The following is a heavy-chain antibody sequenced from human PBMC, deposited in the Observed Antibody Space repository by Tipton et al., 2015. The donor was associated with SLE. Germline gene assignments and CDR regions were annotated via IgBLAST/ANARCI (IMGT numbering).Heavy chain of an antibody. CDR1: GFTFSSYA. V-gene: IGHV3-23*01. J-gene: IGHJ2*01. CDR2: ISGSGGST. CDR3: ARDRFESILWYFDL. Sequence: SLRLSCAASGFTFSSYAMSWVRQAPGKGLEWVSAISGSGGSTYYADSVKGRFTISRDNSKNTLYLQMNSLRAEDTAVYYCARDRFESILWYFDLWGRGTLVTVSS. D-gene: IGHD3-9*01.